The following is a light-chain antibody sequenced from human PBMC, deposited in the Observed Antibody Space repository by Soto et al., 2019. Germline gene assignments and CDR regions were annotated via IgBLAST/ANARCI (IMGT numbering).Light chain of an antibody. Sequence: QSVLTQPPSASGSPGQSVTISCTGTSSDVGTYKYVSWYQQHPGKAPKLMIYEVTKRPSGVPDRFSGSRSGSTASLTISGLRDEDEADYYCSSYSTSYFYFFGSGTKVTVL. CDR2: EVT. V-gene: IGLV2-8*01. J-gene: IGLJ1*01. CDR1: SSDVGTYKY. CDR3: SSYSTSYFYF.